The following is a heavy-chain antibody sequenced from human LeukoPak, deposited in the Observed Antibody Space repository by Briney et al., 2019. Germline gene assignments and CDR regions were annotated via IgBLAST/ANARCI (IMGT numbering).Heavy chain of an antibody. CDR2: ISYDGSNK. J-gene: IGHJ6*02. V-gene: IGHV3-30*03. CDR1: GFTFSSYG. CDR3: ARVMHGGYYCGMDV. Sequence: GRSLRLSCAASGFTFSSYGMHWVRQAPGKGLEWVAVISYDGSNKYYADSVKGRFTISRDNSKNTLYLQMNSLRAEDTAVYYCARVMHGGYYCGMDVWGQGTTVTVSS.